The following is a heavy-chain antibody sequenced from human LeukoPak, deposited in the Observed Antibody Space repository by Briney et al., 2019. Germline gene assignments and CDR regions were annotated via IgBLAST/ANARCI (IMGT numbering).Heavy chain of an antibody. J-gene: IGHJ4*02. V-gene: IGHV3-30*04. CDR2: ISYDGSNK. Sequence: GGSLRLSCAASGFTFSSYAMHWVRQAPGKGLEWVAVISYDGSNKYYADSVKGRFTISRDNSKNTLYLQMNSLRAEDTAVYYCARDSYDSGSYYNVWGQGTLVTVSS. CDR3: ARDSYDSGSYYNV. CDR1: GFTFSSYA. D-gene: IGHD3-10*01.